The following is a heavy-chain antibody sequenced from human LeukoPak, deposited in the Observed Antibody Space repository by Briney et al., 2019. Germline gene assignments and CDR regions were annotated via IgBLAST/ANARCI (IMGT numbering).Heavy chain of an antibody. CDR3: AXXXXVGATTVFDP. D-gene: IGHD1-26*01. CDR1: GYTFTGYY. V-gene: IGHV1-2*02. J-gene: IGHJ5*02. Sequence: ASVTVSCTASGYTFTGYYMHWVRQAPGQGLEWMGWINPNSGGTNYAQKFQGRVTMTRDTSISTAYMELSRLRSDDTAVYYCAXXXXVGATTVFDPWGQGTLVTVSS. CDR2: INPNSGGT.